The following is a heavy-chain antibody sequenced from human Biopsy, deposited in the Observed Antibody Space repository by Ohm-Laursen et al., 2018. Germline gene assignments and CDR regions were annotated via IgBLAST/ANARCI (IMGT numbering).Heavy chain of an antibody. V-gene: IGHV4-59*01. D-gene: IGHD3-16*01. Sequence: SDTLSLTCTVSGGSISGYHWSWIRKSPGKGLEWLAYISYTGGITSNPSLNGRATMSLDTSKNQFSLGLIYVTAADTVVYFCARDSRGGHLNTTLITGKNLNSWGQGILVTVSS. J-gene: IGHJ4*02. CDR1: GGSISGYH. CDR2: ISYTGGI. CDR3: ARDSRGGHLNTTLITGKNLNS.